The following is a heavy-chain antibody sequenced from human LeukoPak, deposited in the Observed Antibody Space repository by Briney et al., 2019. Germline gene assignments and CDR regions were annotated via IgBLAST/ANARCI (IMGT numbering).Heavy chain of an antibody. CDR3: ARSSSSWTLDY. CDR1: GGSFSGCY. J-gene: IGHJ4*02. Sequence: PSETLSLTCAVYGGSFSGCYWSWIRQPPGKGLEWIGEINHSGSTNYNPSLKSRVTISVDTSKNQFCLKLSSVTAADTAVYYCARSSSSWTLDYWGQGTLVTVSS. V-gene: IGHV4-34*01. CDR2: INHSGST. D-gene: IGHD6-13*01.